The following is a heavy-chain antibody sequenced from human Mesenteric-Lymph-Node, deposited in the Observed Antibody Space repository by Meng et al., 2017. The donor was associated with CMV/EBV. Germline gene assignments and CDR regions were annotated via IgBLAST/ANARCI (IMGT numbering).Heavy chain of an antibody. CDR2: VYHTGSN. V-gene: IGHV4-59*12. Sequence: GSLRLSCTVSGDSISSYYWSCIRQPPGKGMEWIGYVYHTGSNDYNPSLKSRVTMSVDMSRKQFSLRLNAVTAADTAIYYCAGLVSSAWGVLDIWGLGTMVTVSS. D-gene: IGHD6-6*01. CDR1: GDSISSYY. CDR3: AGLVSSAWGVLDI. J-gene: IGHJ3*02.